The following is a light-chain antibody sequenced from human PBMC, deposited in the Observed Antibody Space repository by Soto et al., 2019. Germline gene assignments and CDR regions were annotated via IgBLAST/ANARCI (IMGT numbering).Light chain of an antibody. CDR1: QGISNS. Sequence: DIQMTQSPSSLSASVGDRVTITRRASQGISNSLAWYQQRPGKVPKLLIYAASTLHSGVPSRFSGSGSGTDFTLTISSLQPEDVATYYCQKYNSAPLSFGGGTKVEIK. J-gene: IGKJ4*01. CDR3: QKYNSAPLS. CDR2: AAS. V-gene: IGKV1-27*01.